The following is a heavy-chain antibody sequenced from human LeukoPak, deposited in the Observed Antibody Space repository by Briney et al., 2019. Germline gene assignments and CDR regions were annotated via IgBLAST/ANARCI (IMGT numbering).Heavy chain of an antibody. CDR3: ARDGVEVGVTKPGDY. V-gene: IGHV3-7*01. D-gene: IGHD1-26*01. Sequence: GGSLRLFCAPSGRTFSSYWMSWVRQAPGKGLEWVANTKQDGSEKYYVDSVKGRFTISRDNAKNSLYLQMNSLRAEDTAVYYCARDGVEVGVTKPGDYWGQGTLVTVSS. J-gene: IGHJ4*02. CDR1: GRTFSSYW. CDR2: TKQDGSEK.